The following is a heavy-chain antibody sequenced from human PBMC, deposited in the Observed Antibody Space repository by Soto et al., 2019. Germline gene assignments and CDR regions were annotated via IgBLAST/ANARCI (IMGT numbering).Heavy chain of an antibody. D-gene: IGHD1-26*01. CDR3: ARRPATSKVAFDI. J-gene: IGHJ3*02. CDR1: GGSFSGYY. Sequence: SETLSLTCAVYGGSFSGYYWSWIRQPPGKGLEWIGEINHSGGTNYNPSLKSRVTISVDTSKNQFSLKLSSVTAADTAVYYCARRPATSKVAFDIWGQGTMVTVSS. V-gene: IGHV4-34*01. CDR2: INHSGGT.